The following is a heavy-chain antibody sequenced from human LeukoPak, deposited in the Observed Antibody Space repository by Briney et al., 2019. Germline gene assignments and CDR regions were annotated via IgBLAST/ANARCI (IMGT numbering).Heavy chain of an antibody. CDR1: GFTVSSNY. V-gene: IGHV3-53*01. D-gene: IGHD3-22*01. CDR2: IYSDGST. Sequence: GGSLRLSCAASGFTVSSNYMSWVRQAPGKGLEWVSVIYSDGSTDYADSVKGRFTISRDNFRNTLYLQMNSLRAEDTAVYYCAKDSYDSSGYYYWGQGTLVTVSS. J-gene: IGHJ4*02. CDR3: AKDSYDSSGYYY.